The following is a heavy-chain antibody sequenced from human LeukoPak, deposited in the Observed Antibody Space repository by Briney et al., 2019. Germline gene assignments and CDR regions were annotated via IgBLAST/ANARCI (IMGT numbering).Heavy chain of an antibody. D-gene: IGHD1-26*01. J-gene: IGHJ4*02. CDR2: IYYSGST. V-gene: IGHV4-59*08. CDR3: ARHSGSYYSRRVDY. Sequence: SETLSLTCTVSGGSISSYYWSWIRQPPGKGLEWIGYIYYSGSTNYNPSLKSRVTISVDTSKKQFSLKVSSVTAADTAVYYCARHSGSYYSRRVDYWGQGILVTVSS. CDR1: GGSISSYY.